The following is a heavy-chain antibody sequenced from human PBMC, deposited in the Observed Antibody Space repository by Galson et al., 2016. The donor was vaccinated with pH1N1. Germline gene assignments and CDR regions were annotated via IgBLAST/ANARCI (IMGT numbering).Heavy chain of an antibody. CDR2: LDPTGGGT. J-gene: IGHJ4*02. CDR3: TRDLGRLRDY. D-gene: IGHD1-26*01. V-gene: IGHV1-46*01. Sequence: SCKASGYTLTRYYLHWVRQAPGQGLEWMGVLDPTGGGTTYAQKFHSRLTMTRDTSTSTFSMELSSLKSEDTAVYYCTRDLGRLRDYWGQGTLVTVSS. CDR1: GYTLTRYY.